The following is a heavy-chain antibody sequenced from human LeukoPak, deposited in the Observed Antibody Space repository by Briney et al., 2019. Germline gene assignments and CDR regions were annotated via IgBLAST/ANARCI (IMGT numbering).Heavy chain of an antibody. J-gene: IGHJ6*02. Sequence: PGWSLRLSRAASVFSLSDYAMDWVRQAPGRGLAWVSCISSSSEYIYYADSVKGRFTISRDNAKNSLYLQMNSLRAEDTAVYYCARNRYSQPPYYYGTDVWGQGTTVTVSS. CDR3: ARNRYSQPPYYYGTDV. D-gene: IGHD1-14*01. V-gene: IGHV3-21*01. CDR1: VFSLSDYA. CDR2: ISSSSEYI.